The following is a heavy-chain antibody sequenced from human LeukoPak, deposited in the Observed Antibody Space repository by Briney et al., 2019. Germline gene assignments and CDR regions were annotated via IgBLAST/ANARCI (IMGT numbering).Heavy chain of an antibody. J-gene: IGHJ3*02. V-gene: IGHV3-21*01. CDR2: ISSSSSYI. Sequence: GGSLRLSCAASGFTFSSYGMNWVRQAPGKGLEWVSSISSSSSYIYYADSVKGRFTISRDNAKNSLYLQMNSLRAEDTAVYYCARGIAVAGTRDAFDIWGQGTMVTVSS. CDR1: GFTFSSYG. CDR3: ARGIAVAGTRDAFDI. D-gene: IGHD6-19*01.